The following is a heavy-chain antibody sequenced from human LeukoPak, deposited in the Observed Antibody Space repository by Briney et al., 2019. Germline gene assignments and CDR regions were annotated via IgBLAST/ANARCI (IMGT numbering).Heavy chain of an antibody. D-gene: IGHD3-10*01. CDR3: ARDWFGEDAFDI. CDR1: GFTFSSYA. V-gene: IGHV3-23*01. CDR2: ISGSGGST. Sequence: PGGSLRLSCAASGFTFSSYAMSWVRQAPGKGLEWVSAISGSGGSTYYADSVKGRFTISRDNSKNTLYLQMNSLRAEDTAVYYCARDWFGEDAFDIWGQGTMVTVSS. J-gene: IGHJ3*02.